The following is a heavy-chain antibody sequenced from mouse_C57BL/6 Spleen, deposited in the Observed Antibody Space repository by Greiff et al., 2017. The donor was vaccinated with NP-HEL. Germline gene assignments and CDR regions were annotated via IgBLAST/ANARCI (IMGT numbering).Heavy chain of an antibody. CDR3: ARSGAYSRGAMDY. J-gene: IGHJ4*01. V-gene: IGHV1-66*01. Sequence: QVQLKESGPELVKPGASVKISCKASGYSFTSYYIHWVKQRPGQGLEWIGWIYPGSGNTKYNEKFKGKATLTADTSSSTAYMQLSSLTSEDSAVYYCARSGAYSRGAMDYWGQGTSVTVSS. D-gene: IGHD2-14*01. CDR1: GYSFTSYY. CDR2: IYPGSGNT.